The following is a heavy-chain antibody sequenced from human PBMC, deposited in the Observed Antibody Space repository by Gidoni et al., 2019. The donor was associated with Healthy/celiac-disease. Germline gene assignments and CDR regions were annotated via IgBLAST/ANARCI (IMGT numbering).Heavy chain of an antibody. Sequence: EVQLVESGGGLVKPGWSLRLSCAASGFTFSSYSMNWVRQAPGKGLEWVSSISSSSSYIYYADSVKGRFTISRDNAKNSLYLQMNSLRAEDTAVYYCAIGVEQWLVDYWGQGTLVTVSS. J-gene: IGHJ4*02. D-gene: IGHD6-19*01. CDR1: GFTFSSYS. CDR3: AIGVEQWLVDY. V-gene: IGHV3-21*01. CDR2: ISSSSSYI.